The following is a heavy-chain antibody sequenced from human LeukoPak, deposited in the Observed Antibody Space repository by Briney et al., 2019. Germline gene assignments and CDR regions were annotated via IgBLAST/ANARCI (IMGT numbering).Heavy chain of an antibody. CDR2: MYGGGAT. Sequence: GGSLRLSCAAAGFTVSSNHMTWVRQTPGKGLEWVSVMYGGGATYYADSVKGRFIISRPNSKNTLYLQMNSLRDEDTAVYYCARIITWRMDVWGQGTTVIVSS. V-gene: IGHV3-53*04. CDR1: GFTVSSNH. CDR3: ARIITWRMDV. J-gene: IGHJ6*02. D-gene: IGHD3-22*01.